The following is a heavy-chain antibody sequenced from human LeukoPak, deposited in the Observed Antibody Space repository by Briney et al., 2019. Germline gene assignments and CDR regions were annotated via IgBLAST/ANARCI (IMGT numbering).Heavy chain of an antibody. CDR3: ARGVYSSSWYREYYYYYYMDV. CDR2: IYYSGST. V-gene: IGHV4-59*12. CDR1: GGSISSYY. D-gene: IGHD6-13*01. J-gene: IGHJ6*03. Sequence: SETLSLTCTVSGGSISSYYWSWIRQPPGKGLEWIGYIYYSGSTNYNPSLKSRVTISVDTSKNQFSLKLSSVTAADTAVYYCARGVYSSSWYREYYYYYYMDVWGKGTTVTVSS.